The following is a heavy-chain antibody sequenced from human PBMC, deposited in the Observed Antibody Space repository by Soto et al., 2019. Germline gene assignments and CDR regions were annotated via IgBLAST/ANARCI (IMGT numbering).Heavy chain of an antibody. CDR2: IYYSGST. CDR3: ARVFSAQFLEWFSFDY. CDR1: GGSISSYY. D-gene: IGHD3-3*01. V-gene: IGHV4-59*01. Sequence: SETLSLTCTVSGGSISSYYWSWIRQPPGKGLEWIGYIYYSGSTNYNPSLKSRVTISVDTSENQFSLKLSSVTAADTAVYYCARVFSAQFLEWFSFDYWGQGTLVTVSS. J-gene: IGHJ4*02.